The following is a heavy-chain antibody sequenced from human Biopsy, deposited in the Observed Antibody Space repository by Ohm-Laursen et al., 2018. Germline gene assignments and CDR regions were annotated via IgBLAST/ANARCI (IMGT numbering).Heavy chain of an antibody. D-gene: IGHD1-26*01. V-gene: IGHV1-69*01. CDR1: GGTFSNYG. CDR3: ARDALGGGSYRFFY. CDR2: IIPIFGTA. Sequence: SSVKVSCKAPGGTFSNYGVNWVRQAPGQGLEWMGGIIPIFGTANYAQKFQGRVTITADESTSTAYMELSSLRSDDTAVYYCARDALGGGSYRFFYWGQGSLVTVSS. J-gene: IGHJ4*02.